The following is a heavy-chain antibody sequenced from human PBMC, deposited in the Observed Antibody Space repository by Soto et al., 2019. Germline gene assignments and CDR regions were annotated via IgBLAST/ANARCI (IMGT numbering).Heavy chain of an antibody. D-gene: IGHD6-13*01. Sequence: PSQTLSLTCAISGDSVSSNSAAWNWIRQSPSRGLEWLGRTYYRPKWHNDYAVSVKSRITINPDTSKNQFSLQLNSVTPEDTAVYYCARDGIAAADTYYYYGMDVWGQGTTVTVSS. J-gene: IGHJ6*02. V-gene: IGHV6-1*01. CDR1: GDSVSSNSAA. CDR2: TYYRPKWHN. CDR3: ARDGIAAADTYYYYGMDV.